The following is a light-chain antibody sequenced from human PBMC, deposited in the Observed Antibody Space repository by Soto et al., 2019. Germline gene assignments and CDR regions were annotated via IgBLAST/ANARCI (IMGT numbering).Light chain of an antibody. V-gene: IGKV3-20*01. CDR2: GAS. Sequence: EIVLTQSPGTLSLSPGERATLSCRASQSVSSNSLAWYQQKPGQAPRLLIFGASNRATGIPDRFSGSGSGTDFTLTISRLEPEDFAVYYCQQYGSSPPWTFGQGTKVEIK. CDR1: QSVSSNS. J-gene: IGKJ1*01. CDR3: QQYGSSPPWT.